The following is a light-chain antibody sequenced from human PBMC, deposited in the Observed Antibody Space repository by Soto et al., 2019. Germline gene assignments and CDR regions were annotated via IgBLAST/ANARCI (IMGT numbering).Light chain of an antibody. CDR2: EVN. CDR1: GSVVGAYNL. V-gene: IGLV2-23*02. J-gene: IGLJ1*01. Sequence: QSVLTQPASVSGSPGQSVTISCAGTGSVVGAYNLVSWYQQHPGTAPKLIICEVNTRPSGISNRLSVSKSGDTASLTISGLQAEDEADYFCCSYAGTVAYVFRTGTKVTV. CDR3: CSYAGTVAYV.